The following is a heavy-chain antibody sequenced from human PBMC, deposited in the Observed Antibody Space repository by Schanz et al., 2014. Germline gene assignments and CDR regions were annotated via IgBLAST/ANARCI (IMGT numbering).Heavy chain of an antibody. CDR3: ARAHGNNWYGKGLDY. Sequence: QVQLVESGGGVVQPGRSLRLSCAASGFIFSSYGLHWVRQAPGKGLEWVAVIWSDGSTKYYADSVKGRFTISRDNSKNAHYLQRNSLRADDTAVYFGARAHGNNWYGKGLDYWGQGTQVTVSS. J-gene: IGHJ4*02. CDR2: IWSDGSTK. V-gene: IGHV3-33*01. D-gene: IGHD1-1*01. CDR1: GFIFSSYG.